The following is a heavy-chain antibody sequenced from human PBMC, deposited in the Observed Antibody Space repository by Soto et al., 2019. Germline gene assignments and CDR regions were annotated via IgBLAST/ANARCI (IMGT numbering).Heavy chain of an antibody. J-gene: IGHJ4*02. CDR1: GFSLTTSGVG. CDR3: AHRVLRTVFGLVTTTAIYSDF. CDR2: IYWDDDK. Sequence: QITLNESGPTVVRPTETLTLTCRLSGFSLTTSGVGVGWIRQSPGKAPEWLALIYWDDDKRYSASLKSRLTITKDTSKNQVVLTVSDLDPTDTATYYCAHRVLRTVFGLVTTTAIYSDFWAQGTPVAVSS. D-gene: IGHD3-3*01. V-gene: IGHV2-5*02.